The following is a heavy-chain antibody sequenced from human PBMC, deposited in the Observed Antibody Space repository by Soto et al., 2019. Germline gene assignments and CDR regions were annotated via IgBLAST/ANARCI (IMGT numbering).Heavy chain of an antibody. Sequence: GGSLRLSCAASGFTFSSYAMSWVRQAPGKGLEWVSAISVSCGSTYYADSVKGRFTISRDNSKNTLYLQMNSLRAEDSAVYYCAKDEQLVSTGVFDYWGQGTLVPVSS. D-gene: IGHD6-6*01. CDR1: GFTFSSYA. CDR2: ISVSCGST. CDR3: AKDEQLVSTGVFDY. J-gene: IGHJ4*02. V-gene: IGHV3-23*01.